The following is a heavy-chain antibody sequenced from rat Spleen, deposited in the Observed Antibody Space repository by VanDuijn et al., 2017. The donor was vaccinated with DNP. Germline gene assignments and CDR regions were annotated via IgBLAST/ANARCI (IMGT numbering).Heavy chain of an antibody. CDR1: GFTFSDYA. J-gene: IGHJ4*01. Sequence: EVQLVESGGGLVQPGNSLKLSCAASGFTFSDYAMAWVRQSLKKGLEWVAVIIYDGGSTYYRDSVKGRFTISRDNAKSTLYLQMDSLRSEDTATYYCARHRTIMPYYYAMDAWGQGASVTVSS. D-gene: IGHD1-12*01. CDR3: ARHRTIMPYYYAMDA. V-gene: IGHV5-17*01. CDR2: IIYDGGST.